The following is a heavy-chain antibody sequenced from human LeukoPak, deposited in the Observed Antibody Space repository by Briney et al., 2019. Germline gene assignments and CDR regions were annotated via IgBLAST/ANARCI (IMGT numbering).Heavy chain of an antibody. D-gene: IGHD3-3*01. CDR1: GVSISSSNSY. CDR3: ARDFRGGYNFWSGYYTPYYFDY. CDR2: TYYSGNT. Sequence: SETLSLTCTVSGVSISSSNSYWGWIRQPPGKGLEWIGSTYYSGNTYYNASLKSQVSISIDTSKNQFSLKLSSVTAADTAVYYCARDFRGGYNFWSGYYTPYYFDYWGQGTLVTVTS. V-gene: IGHV4-39*07. J-gene: IGHJ4*02.